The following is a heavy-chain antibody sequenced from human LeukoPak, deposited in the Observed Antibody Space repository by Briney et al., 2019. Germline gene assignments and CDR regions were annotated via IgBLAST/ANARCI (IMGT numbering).Heavy chain of an antibody. J-gene: IGHJ5*02. CDR1: GFTVSAHY. D-gene: IGHD6-19*01. CDR3: ARCTIGDGSGWCTWFAP. CDR2: LYTGGDT. Sequence: GGSLRLSCAVSGFTVSAHYMSWVRQAPGKGLECVSFLYTGGDTYYADSVKGRFTISRDNSKNTLYLQMNSLRAEDTAVYYCARCTIGDGSGWCTWFAPWGQGTLVTVSS. V-gene: IGHV3-53*01.